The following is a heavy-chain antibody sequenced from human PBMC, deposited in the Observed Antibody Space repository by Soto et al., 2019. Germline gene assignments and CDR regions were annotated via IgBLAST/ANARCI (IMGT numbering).Heavy chain of an antibody. CDR3: ASGYCSSTSCPDDAFDI. V-gene: IGHV1-18*01. D-gene: IGHD2-2*01. Sequence: QVQLVQSGAEVKKPGASVKVSYKASGYTFTSYGISWVRQAPGQGLEWMGWISAYNGNTNYAQKLQGRVTMTTDTSTSTAYMELRSLRSDDTAVYYCASGYCSSTSCPDDAFDIWGQGTMVTVSS. J-gene: IGHJ3*02. CDR2: ISAYNGNT. CDR1: GYTFTSYG.